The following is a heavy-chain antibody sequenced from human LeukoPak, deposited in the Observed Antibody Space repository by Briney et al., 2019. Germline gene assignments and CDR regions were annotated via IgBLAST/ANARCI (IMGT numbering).Heavy chain of an antibody. D-gene: IGHD4-17*01. Sequence: GASVTVSFKGSGYTFPEYYIHWVRQAPGQGGEGIGFINPNSGETHYAQKFQGRVTVTRDTSVSTVYMEMIRLRSDDTAVYYCARKGRIYGDYDYWGRGTLVTVSS. CDR3: ARKGRIYGDYDY. CDR2: INPNSGET. V-gene: IGHV1-2*02. J-gene: IGHJ4*02. CDR1: GYTFPEYY.